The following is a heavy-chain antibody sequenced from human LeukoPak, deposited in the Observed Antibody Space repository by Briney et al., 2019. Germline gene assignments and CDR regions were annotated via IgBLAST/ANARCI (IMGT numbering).Heavy chain of an antibody. D-gene: IGHD2-15*01. Sequence: GASVKVSCKASGGTFSSYAISWVRQAPGQGLEWMGRIIPILGIANYAQKFQGRVTMTTDTSTSTAYMELRSLRSDDTAVYYCARIYCSGGSCQTFDYWGQGTLVTVSS. CDR1: GGTFSSYA. CDR3: ARIYCSGGSCQTFDY. V-gene: IGHV1-69*04. J-gene: IGHJ4*02. CDR2: IIPILGIA.